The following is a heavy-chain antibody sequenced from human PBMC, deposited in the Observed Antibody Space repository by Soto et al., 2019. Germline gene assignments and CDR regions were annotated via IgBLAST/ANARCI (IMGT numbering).Heavy chain of an antibody. J-gene: IGHJ6*03. V-gene: IGHV4-34*01. CDR1: GGSFSGYY. D-gene: IGHD3-10*01. CDR2: INHSGST. Sequence: SETLSLTCAVYGGSFSGYYWSWIRQPPGKGLEWIGEINHSGSTNYNPSLKSRVTITVDTSKNQFSLKLSSVTAADTAVYYCAREGEEGSGSYISYYYYYYMDVWGKGTTVTVSS. CDR3: AREGEEGSGSYISYYYYYYMDV.